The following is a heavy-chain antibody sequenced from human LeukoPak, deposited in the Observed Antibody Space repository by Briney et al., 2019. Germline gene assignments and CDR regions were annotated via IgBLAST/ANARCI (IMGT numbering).Heavy chain of an antibody. CDR2: INHSGST. V-gene: IGHV4-34*01. Sequence: SETLSLTCAVYGGSFSGYYWSWIRQPPGEGLEWIGEINHSGSTNYNPSLKSRVTISVDTSKNQFSLKLSSVTAADTAVYYCARGGDYYFDYWGQGTLVTVSS. CDR3: ARGGDYYFDY. D-gene: IGHD4-17*01. CDR1: GGSFSGYY. J-gene: IGHJ4*02.